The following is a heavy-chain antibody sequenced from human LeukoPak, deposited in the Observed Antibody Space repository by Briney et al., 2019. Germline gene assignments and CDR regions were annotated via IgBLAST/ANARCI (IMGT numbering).Heavy chain of an antibody. D-gene: IGHD3-22*01. Sequence: SETLSFTCTDSGGSISSYYWRWLRQPPGKGLEWSGYIYYSGSTNYNPSLKSRVTISVDTSKNQFSLKLSSVTAADTAVYYCARHKWYYDSSGYYSDYWGQGTLVTVSS. CDR3: ARHKWYYDSSGYYSDY. CDR1: GGSISSYY. CDR2: IYYSGST. V-gene: IGHV4-59*08. J-gene: IGHJ4*02.